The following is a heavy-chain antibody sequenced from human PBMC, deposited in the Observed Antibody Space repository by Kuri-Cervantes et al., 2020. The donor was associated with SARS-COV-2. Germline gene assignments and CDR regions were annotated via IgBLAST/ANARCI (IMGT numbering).Heavy chain of an antibody. CDR1: GFTLNSYV. CDR3: AKDGGGRWLQFPYDY. CDR2: ISASGGST. J-gene: IGHJ4*02. D-gene: IGHD5-24*01. Sequence: GGSLRLSCAASGFTLNSYVMSWVRQAPGKGLEWVSAISASGGSTYYADSVKGRVTISRDNSKNTLYLQMNSLRAEDTAVYSCAKDGGGRWLQFPYDYWGQGTLVTVSS. V-gene: IGHV3-23*01.